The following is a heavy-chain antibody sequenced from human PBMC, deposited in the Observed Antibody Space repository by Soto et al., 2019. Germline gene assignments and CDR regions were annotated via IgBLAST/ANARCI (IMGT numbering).Heavy chain of an antibody. Sequence: PSETLSLTCTVSGGSISSGDYYWSWIRQPPGKGLEWIGYIYYSGSTYYNPSLKSRVTISVDTSKNQFSLKLSSVTAADTAVYYCAREGIKLWSNYFDYWGKGTLVTVSS. V-gene: IGHV4-30-4*01. CDR1: GGSISSGDYY. CDR3: AREGIKLWSNYFDY. D-gene: IGHD5-18*01. J-gene: IGHJ4*02. CDR2: IYYSGST.